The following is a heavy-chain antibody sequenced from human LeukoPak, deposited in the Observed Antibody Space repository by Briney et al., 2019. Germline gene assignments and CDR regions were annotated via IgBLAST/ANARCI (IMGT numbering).Heavy chain of an antibody. J-gene: IGHJ6*02. D-gene: IGHD6-13*01. CDR3: ARVANSSSWYSWYYYYGMDV. V-gene: IGHV3-7*01. CDR1: GFTFSSYA. Sequence: GGSLRLSCAASGFTFSSYAMSWVRQAPGKGLEWVANIKQDGSEKYYVDSVKGRFTISRDNAKNSLHLQMNSLRAEDTAVYYCARVANSSSWYSWYYYYGMDVWGQGTTVTVSS. CDR2: IKQDGSEK.